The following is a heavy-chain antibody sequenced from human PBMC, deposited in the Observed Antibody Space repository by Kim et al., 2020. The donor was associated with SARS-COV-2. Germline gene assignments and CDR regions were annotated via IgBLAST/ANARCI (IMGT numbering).Heavy chain of an antibody. CDR3: ASSSGSYSMGV. Sequence: NTKYAEKFQGRVTITRDTSASAAYMELSSLRSEDTAVYCCASSSGSYSMGVWGQGTTVTVSS. V-gene: IGHV1-3*01. J-gene: IGHJ6*02. CDR2: NT. D-gene: IGHD3-10*01.